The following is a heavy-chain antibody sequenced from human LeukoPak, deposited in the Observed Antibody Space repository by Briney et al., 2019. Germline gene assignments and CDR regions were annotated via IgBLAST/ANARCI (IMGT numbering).Heavy chain of an antibody. J-gene: IGHJ4*02. V-gene: IGHV1-18*01. CDR3: ARTQQWLPEKD. CDR1: GYTFTSYG. Sequence: ASVKVSCKASGYTFTSYGISWVGQAPGQGLERMGCISAYNANTNYAQKLQGRVTMTTDTSTSTAYMELRSLRSDDTAVYYCARTQQWLPEKDWGQGTLVTVSS. D-gene: IGHD6-19*01. CDR2: ISAYNANT.